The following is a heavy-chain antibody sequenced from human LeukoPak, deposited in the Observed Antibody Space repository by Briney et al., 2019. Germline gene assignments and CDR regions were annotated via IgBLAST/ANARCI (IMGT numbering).Heavy chain of an antibody. CDR2: INPSGGST. CDR1: GYTFTSYY. Sequence: ASVKVSCKASGYTFTSYYMHWVRQAPGQGLEWMGIINPSGGSTSYAQKFQGRVTMTRDASTSTDYMELSSLRSEDTAVYYCARDEVGYSAPFDPWGQGTLVTVSS. J-gene: IGHJ5*02. D-gene: IGHD5-12*01. V-gene: IGHV1-46*01. CDR3: ARDEVGYSAPFDP.